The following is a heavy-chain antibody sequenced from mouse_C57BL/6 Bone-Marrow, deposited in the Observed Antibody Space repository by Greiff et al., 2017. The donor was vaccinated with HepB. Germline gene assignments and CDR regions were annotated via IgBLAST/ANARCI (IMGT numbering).Heavy chain of an antibody. J-gene: IGHJ3*01. Sequence: QVQLKESGAELARPGASVKLSCKASGYTFTSYGISWVKQRTGQGLEWIGEIYPRSGNTYYNEKFKGKATLTADKSSSTAYMELRSLTSEDSAVYFCARSLYYGSSPAWFAYWGQGTLVTVSA. CDR3: ARSLYYGSSPAWFAY. CDR1: GYTFTSYG. D-gene: IGHD1-1*01. CDR2: IYPRSGNT. V-gene: IGHV1-81*01.